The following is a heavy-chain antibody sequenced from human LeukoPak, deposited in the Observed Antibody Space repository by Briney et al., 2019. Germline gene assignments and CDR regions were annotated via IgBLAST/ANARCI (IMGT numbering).Heavy chain of an antibody. V-gene: IGHV3-33*01. CDR1: GFTFSSYG. CDR3: ARETLYPQDIVVVFDY. D-gene: IGHD2-15*01. Sequence: GRSLRLSCAASGFTFSSYGMHWVRQAPGKGLEWVAVIWYDGSNKYYADSVKGRFTTSRDNSKNTLYLQMNSLRAEDTAVYYCARETLYPQDIVVVFDYWGQGTLVTVSS. CDR2: IWYDGSNK. J-gene: IGHJ4*02.